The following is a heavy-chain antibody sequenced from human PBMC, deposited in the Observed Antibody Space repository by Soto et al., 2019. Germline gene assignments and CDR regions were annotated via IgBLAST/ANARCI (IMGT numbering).Heavy chain of an antibody. D-gene: IGHD3-22*01. V-gene: IGHV4-34*01. J-gene: IGHJ6*02. Sequence: PSETLSLTCAVYGGSFSGYYWSWIRQPPGKGLEWIGEINHSGSTNYNPSLKSRVTISVDTSKNQFSLKLSSVTAADTAVYYCARDKYYYDSSGYYPDYYYYGMAVWGQGTTVTVSS. CDR3: ARDKYYYDSSGYYPDYYYYGMAV. CDR2: INHSGST. CDR1: GGSFSGYY.